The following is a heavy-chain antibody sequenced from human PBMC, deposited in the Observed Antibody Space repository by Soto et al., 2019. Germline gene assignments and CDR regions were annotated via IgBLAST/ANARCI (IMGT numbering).Heavy chain of an antibody. CDR2: IYYSGST. V-gene: IGHV4-31*03. CDR1: GGSISSGGYY. Sequence: QVQLQESGPGLVRPSQTPSLTCTVSGGSISSGGYYWSWIRQHPGKGLEWIGYIYYSGSTYYNPSLKRRGTISVDTSKNQFALKLSSVTAADTAVYYCARGGRRSPAMDVWGQGTTVTVSS. J-gene: IGHJ6*02. CDR3: ARGGRRSPAMDV.